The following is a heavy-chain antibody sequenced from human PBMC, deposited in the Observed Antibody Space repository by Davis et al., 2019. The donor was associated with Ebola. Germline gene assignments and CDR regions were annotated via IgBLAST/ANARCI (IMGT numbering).Heavy chain of an antibody. CDR3: ARHMEAYCGADCSYNWFDP. J-gene: IGHJ5*02. Sequence: GESLKISCAASGFTVSSNYMSWVRQAPGKGLEWVSSTSSRSSYIYYVDAVKGRFTISRDNAKNSLYLQMNSLRVEDTAVYYCARHMEAYCGADCSYNWFDPWGQGTLVAVSS. D-gene: IGHD2-21*02. V-gene: IGHV3-21*01. CDR2: TSSRSSYI. CDR1: GFTVSSNY.